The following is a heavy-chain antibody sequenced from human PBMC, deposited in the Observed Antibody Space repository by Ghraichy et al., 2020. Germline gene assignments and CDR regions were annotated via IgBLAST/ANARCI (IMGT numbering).Heavy chain of an antibody. J-gene: IGHJ4*02. CDR1: RGSYFDYI. Sequence: SQTLSLTCAVYRGSYFDYIWGWIRQPPGKGLEWIGEVDHNGHTRYSPSLESRVSISLDKSKNQFSLMLNSVTAADTAMYYCASFWLEWQQQSFEYCDQGALVTVSS. CDR2: VDHNGHT. CDR3: ASFWLEWQQQSFEY. V-gene: IGHV4-34*01. D-gene: IGHD6-13*01.